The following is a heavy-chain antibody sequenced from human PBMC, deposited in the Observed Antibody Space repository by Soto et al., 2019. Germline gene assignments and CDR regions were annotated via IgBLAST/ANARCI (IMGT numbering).Heavy chain of an antibody. V-gene: IGHV1-18*01. CDR1: GYTFTSYG. Sequence: DSVKVSCKASGYTFTSYGISWVRQAPGQGLEWMGWISAYNGNTNYAQKLQGRVTMTTDTSTSTAYMELRSLRSDDTAVYYCAREPLGYCSSTSCYSFDYWGQGTLVTVSS. CDR2: ISAYNGNT. CDR3: AREPLGYCSSTSCYSFDY. D-gene: IGHD2-2*01. J-gene: IGHJ4*02.